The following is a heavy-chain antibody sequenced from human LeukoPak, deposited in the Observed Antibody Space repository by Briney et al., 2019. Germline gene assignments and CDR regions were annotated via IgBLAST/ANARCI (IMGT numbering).Heavy chain of an antibody. CDR3: AREPQTRLYYDSSGYPTQYYFDY. V-gene: IGHV4-34*01. CDR2: INHSGST. J-gene: IGHJ4*02. D-gene: IGHD3-22*01. CDR1: GGSFSGYY. Sequence: PSETLSLTCAVYGGSFSGYYWSWIRQPPGKGLEWIGEINHSGSTNYNPSLKSRVTISVDTSKNQFSLKLSSVTAADTAVYYCAREPQTRLYYDSSGYPTQYYFDYWGQGTLVTVSS.